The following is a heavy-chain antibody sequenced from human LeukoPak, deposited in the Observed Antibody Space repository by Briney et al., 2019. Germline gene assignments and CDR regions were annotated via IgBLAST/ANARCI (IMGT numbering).Heavy chain of an antibody. CDR3: AREFFFYGDYKFDY. J-gene: IGHJ4*02. D-gene: IGHD4-17*01. CDR1: GFTFSSYA. Sequence: GGSLRLSCAASGFTFSSYAMHWVRQAPGKGLEWVAVISYDGSNKYYADSVKGRFTISRDNSKNTLYLQMNSLRAEDTAVYYCAREFFFYGDYKFDYWGQGTLVTVSS. V-gene: IGHV3-30*04. CDR2: ISYDGSNK.